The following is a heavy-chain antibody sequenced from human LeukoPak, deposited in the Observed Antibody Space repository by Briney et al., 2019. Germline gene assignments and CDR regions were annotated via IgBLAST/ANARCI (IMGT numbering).Heavy chain of an antibody. V-gene: IGHV3-66*04. J-gene: IGHJ3*02. CDR3: ARPEFRGVLAGALDI. Sequence: GGSLSLSCAASGFTISTNYMRWLPQAPGKGREGFSVNSGGRTYYADSVKGRFTISRDNSKNTLYLQMNSLRAEDTAVYYCARPEFRGVLAGALDIWGLGTMVTVSS. CDR1: GFTISTNY. D-gene: IGHD3-10*01. CDR2: NSGGRT.